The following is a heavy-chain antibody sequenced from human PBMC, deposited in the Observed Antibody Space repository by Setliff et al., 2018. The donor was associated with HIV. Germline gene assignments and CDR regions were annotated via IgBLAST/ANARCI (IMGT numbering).Heavy chain of an antibody. J-gene: IGHJ4*02. CDR1: GGSISSGSYY. CDR2: IYTSGST. CDR3: AREVRWELPQGFDH. D-gene: IGHD1-26*01. Sequence: PSETLSLTCTVSGGSISSGSYYWSWIRQPAGKGLEWIGRIYTSGSTNYNPSLKSRVTISVDTSKNQFSLKLSSVTAADTAVYYCAREVRWELPQGFDHWGQGSQVTVS. V-gene: IGHV4-61*02.